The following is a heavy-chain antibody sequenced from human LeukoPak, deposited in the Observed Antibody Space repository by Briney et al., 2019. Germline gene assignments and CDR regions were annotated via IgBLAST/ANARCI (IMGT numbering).Heavy chain of an antibody. CDR1: GFTFSTFS. J-gene: IGHJ4*02. V-gene: IGHV3-23*01. D-gene: IGHD3-22*01. Sequence: GGSLRLSCAASGFTFSTFSMNWVRQSPGKGLEWVSAISGSGGSTYYADSVKGRFTISRDNSKNTLYLQMNGLRAEDTAVYYCAKDLAMIVVVTLDYWGRGTLVTVSS. CDR3: AKDLAMIVVVTLDY. CDR2: ISGSGGST.